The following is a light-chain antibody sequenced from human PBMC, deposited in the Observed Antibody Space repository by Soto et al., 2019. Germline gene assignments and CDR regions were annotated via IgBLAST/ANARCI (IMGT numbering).Light chain of an antibody. CDR3: QHYDHLPPLS. V-gene: IGKV1-33*01. CDR1: QDIRNY. Sequence: DIQMTQSPSSLSASVGDRVTITCQASQDIRNYLTWYQQKPGKAPNLLIYDASNLRAGVPSRFSGSGSGTDFTFTISSLQPEDIATYYCQHYDHLPPLSFGGGTKVEIK. J-gene: IGKJ4*01. CDR2: DAS.